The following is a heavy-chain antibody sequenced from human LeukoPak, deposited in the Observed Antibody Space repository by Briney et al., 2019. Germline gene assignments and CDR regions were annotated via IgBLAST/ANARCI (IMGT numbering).Heavy chain of an antibody. J-gene: IGHJ3*02. CDR1: GFTFNIYG. Sequence: PGGSLRLSCAASGFTFNIYGMNWGRQAPGKGLEWVSSISSSSSYIYYADSVKGRFTIPRDNAKNSLYLQMNGLRAEDTAVYYCARAQWLAFDIWGQGTMVTVSS. CDR2: ISSSSSYI. V-gene: IGHV3-21*01. CDR3: ARAQWLAFDI. D-gene: IGHD3-22*01.